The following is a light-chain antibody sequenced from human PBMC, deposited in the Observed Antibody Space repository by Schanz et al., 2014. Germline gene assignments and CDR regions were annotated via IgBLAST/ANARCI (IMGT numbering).Light chain of an antibody. CDR3: QQYGSSPYT. CDR1: ETVNGRF. V-gene: IGKV3-20*01. CDR2: GAS. J-gene: IGKJ2*01. Sequence: EIVLTQSPGTLSLSPGETATLSCRASETVNGRFLAWYQQKPGQAPRLLIYGASSRATGIPDRFSGSGSGTDFTLTITRLEPEDFAVYFCQQYGSSPYTFGLGTKLEIK.